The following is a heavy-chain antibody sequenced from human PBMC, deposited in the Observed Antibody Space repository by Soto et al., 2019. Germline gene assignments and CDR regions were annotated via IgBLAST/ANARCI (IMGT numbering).Heavy chain of an antibody. D-gene: IGHD3-22*01. CDR2: ISSNGGST. J-gene: IGHJ6*02. V-gene: IGHV3-64D*06. CDR1: GFTFSSYA. CDR3: VKWGFITMIVVEDYGMDV. Sequence: PGGSLRLSCSASGFTFSSYAMHWVRQAPGKGLEYVSAISSNGGSTYYADSVKGRFTISRDNSKNTLYLQMSSLRAEDTAVYYCVKWGFITMIVVEDYGMDVWGQGTTVTVSS.